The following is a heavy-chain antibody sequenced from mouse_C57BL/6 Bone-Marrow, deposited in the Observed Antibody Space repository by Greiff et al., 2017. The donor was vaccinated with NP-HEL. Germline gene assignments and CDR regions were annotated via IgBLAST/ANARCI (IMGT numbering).Heavy chain of an antibody. Sequence: QVTLKVSGAELVKPGASVKLSCKASGYTFTSYWMHWVKQRPGQGLEWIGMIHPNSGSTNYNEKFKSKATLTVDKSSSTAYMQLSSLTSEDSAVYYCARSVYYGYDGYAMDYWGQGTSVTVSS. CDR2: IHPNSGST. J-gene: IGHJ4*01. CDR1: GYTFTSYW. V-gene: IGHV1-64*01. D-gene: IGHD2-2*01. CDR3: ARSVYYGYDGYAMDY.